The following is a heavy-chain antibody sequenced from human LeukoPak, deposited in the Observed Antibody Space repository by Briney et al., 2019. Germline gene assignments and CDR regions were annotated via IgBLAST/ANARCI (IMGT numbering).Heavy chain of an antibody. CDR1: GGTFSSYA. Sequence: GASVKVSCKASGGTFSSYAISWVRQAPGQGLEWMGRIIPILGIANYAQKFQGRVTITADKSTSTAYMELSSLRSEDTAVYYCARALRLGYCSGGSCYSPNYYYGMDVWGQGTTVTVSS. J-gene: IGHJ6*02. D-gene: IGHD2-15*01. CDR2: IIPILGIA. CDR3: ARALRLGYCSGGSCYSPNYYYGMDV. V-gene: IGHV1-69*04.